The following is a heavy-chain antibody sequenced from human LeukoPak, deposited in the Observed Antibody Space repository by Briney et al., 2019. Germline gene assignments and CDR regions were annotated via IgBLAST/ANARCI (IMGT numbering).Heavy chain of an antibody. Sequence: TSETLSLTCAVYGGSFSGYYWSWIRQPPGKGLEWIGEINHSGSTNYNPSLKSRVTISVDTSKNQFSLKLSSVTAADTAVYYCARDLGLRFLDVWGQGTTVTVSS. CDR3: ARDLGLRFLDV. J-gene: IGHJ6*02. CDR1: GGSFSGYY. V-gene: IGHV4-34*01. D-gene: IGHD5-12*01. CDR2: INHSGST.